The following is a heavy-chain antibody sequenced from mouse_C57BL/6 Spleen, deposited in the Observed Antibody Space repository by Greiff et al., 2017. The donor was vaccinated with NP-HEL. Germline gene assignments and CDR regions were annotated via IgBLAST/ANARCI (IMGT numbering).Heavy chain of an antibody. CDR3: AREAGYYVYFDY. CDR1: GYSITSGYD. J-gene: IGHJ2*01. V-gene: IGHV3-1*01. D-gene: IGHD2-3*01. Sequence: EVQGVESGPGMVKPSQSLSLTCTVTGYSITSGYDWHWIRHFPGNKLEWMGYISYSGSTNYNPSLKSRISITHDTSKNHFFLKLNSVTTEDTATYYCAREAGYYVYFDYWGQGTTLTVSS. CDR2: ISYSGST.